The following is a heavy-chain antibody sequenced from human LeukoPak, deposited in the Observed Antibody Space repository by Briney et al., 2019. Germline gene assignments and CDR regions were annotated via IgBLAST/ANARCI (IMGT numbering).Heavy chain of an antibody. V-gene: IGHV4-59*08. CDR3: ARGGGARRPFDY. Sequence: SETLSLTCTASGGSISSYYWSWIRQPPGKGLEWIGYLYYSGSTNYNPSLKSRVTISIDTSNTQFSLRLSSVTAADTAVYYCARGGGARRPFDYWGQGTLVTVSS. CDR2: LYYSGST. J-gene: IGHJ4*02. CDR1: GGSISSYY. D-gene: IGHD1-26*01.